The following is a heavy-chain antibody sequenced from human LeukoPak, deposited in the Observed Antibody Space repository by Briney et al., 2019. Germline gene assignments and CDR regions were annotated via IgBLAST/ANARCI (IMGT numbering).Heavy chain of an antibody. D-gene: IGHD2-2*01. CDR3: ASRYCSSISCPSVGAFDI. J-gene: IGHJ3*02. CDR2: IFHSGTT. Sequence: PSETLSLTCAVSAYSISSTYYWGWIRQPPGRGLARIGSIFHSGTTYYNPSLQSRVTISVDTSENQFSLRLSSVTAADTAVYYCASRYCSSISCPSVGAFDIWGQGTMVTVSS. V-gene: IGHV4-38-2*01. CDR1: AYSISSTYY.